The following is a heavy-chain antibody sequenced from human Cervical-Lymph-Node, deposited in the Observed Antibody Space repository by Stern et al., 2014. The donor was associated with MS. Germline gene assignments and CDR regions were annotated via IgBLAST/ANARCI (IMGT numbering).Heavy chain of an antibody. CDR2: IYYSGST. CDR1: GGSISSGGYY. Sequence: QLQLQESGPGLVKPSQTLSLTCTVSGGSISSGGYYWNWIRQHPGKGLEWIGYIYYSGSTYYNPSLKSRVTISVDTSKNQFSLKLSSVTAADTAVYYCARERTTPYYFDYWGQGTLVTVSS. D-gene: IGHD4-11*01. V-gene: IGHV4-31*03. CDR3: ARERTTPYYFDY. J-gene: IGHJ4*02.